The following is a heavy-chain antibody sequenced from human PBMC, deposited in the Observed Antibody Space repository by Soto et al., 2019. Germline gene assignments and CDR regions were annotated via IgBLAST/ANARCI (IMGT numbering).Heavy chain of an antibody. V-gene: IGHV3-21*01. CDR2: ISSSSSYI. D-gene: IGHD6-19*01. J-gene: IGHJ3*02. CDR3: ARDALAVAGRNDAFDI. Sequence: GGSLRLSCAASGFTFSSYSMNWVRQAPGKGLEWVSSISSSSSYIYYADSVKGRFTISRDNAKNSLYLQVNSLRAEDTAVYYCARDALAVAGRNDAFDIWGQGTMVTVSS. CDR1: GFTFSSYS.